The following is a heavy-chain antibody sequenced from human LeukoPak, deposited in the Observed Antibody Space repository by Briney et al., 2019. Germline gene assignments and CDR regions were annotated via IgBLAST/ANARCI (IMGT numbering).Heavy chain of an antibody. CDR3: AGSGIFEVVLSPVFDY. V-gene: IGHV3-23*01. J-gene: IGHJ4*02. Sequence: GGSLRLSCAASGFTFSNYAMSWVRQAPGKGPEWVSGLSGSDGTTYYADSVKGRFTISRDNSKSTLYLQMNSLRAEDTAIYYCAGSGIFEVVLSPVFDYWGQGTLVTVSS. D-gene: IGHD3-3*01. CDR1: GFTFSNYA. CDR2: LSGSDGTT.